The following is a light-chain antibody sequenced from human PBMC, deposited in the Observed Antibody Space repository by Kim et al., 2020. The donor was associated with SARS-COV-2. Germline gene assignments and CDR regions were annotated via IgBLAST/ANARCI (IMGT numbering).Light chain of an antibody. V-gene: IGKV2-28*01. CDR2: FGS. CDR1: QSLVHGDGDTF. Sequence: PASISFRSSQSLVHGDGDTFLDWYVLKPGQSPQPLIYFGSYRAYGVPDRFSASVSGTEYTLRISMVESEDVGIYYCMQVIQSPVTFGGGTKVDIK. CDR3: MQVIQSPVT. J-gene: IGKJ4*01.